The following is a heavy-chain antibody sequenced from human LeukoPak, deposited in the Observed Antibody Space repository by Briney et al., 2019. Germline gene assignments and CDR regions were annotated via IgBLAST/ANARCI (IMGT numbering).Heavy chain of an antibody. J-gene: IGHJ3*02. D-gene: IGHD1-1*01. CDR1: GFTFSSYS. V-gene: IGHV3-21*01. CDR2: TSSSSSYI. Sequence: GGSLRLSCAASGFTFSSYSMNWVRQAPGKGLEWVSSTSSSSSYIYYADSVKGRFTISRDNAKNSLYLQMNSLRAEDTAVYYCARDRSNDDAFDIWGQGTMVTVSS. CDR3: ARDRSNDDAFDI.